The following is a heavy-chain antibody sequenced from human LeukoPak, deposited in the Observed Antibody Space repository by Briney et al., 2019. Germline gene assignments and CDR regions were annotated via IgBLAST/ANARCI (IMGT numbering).Heavy chain of an antibody. CDR2: INHSGST. CDR1: GGSFSGYY. CDR3: ARGWRFYDSSGYLVY. D-gene: IGHD3-22*01. J-gene: IGHJ4*02. V-gene: IGHV4-34*01. Sequence: SETLSLTCAVYGGSFSGYYWSWIRQPPGKGLEWIGEINHSGSTNYNPSLKSRDTISVDTSKNQFSLKLSSVTAADTAVYYCARGWRFYDSSGYLVYWGQGTLVTVSS.